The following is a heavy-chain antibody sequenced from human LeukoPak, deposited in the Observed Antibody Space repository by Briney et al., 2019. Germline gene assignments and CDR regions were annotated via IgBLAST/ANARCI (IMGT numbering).Heavy chain of an antibody. J-gene: IGHJ4*02. Sequence: SVKLSCKASGGTFSSYAISWVRQAPGQGLEWMGGIIPIFGTANYAQKFQGRVTITADKSTSTAYMELSSLRSEDTAVYYCARGAYDYVWGSYREFDYWGQGTLVTVSS. CDR3: ARGAYDYVWGSYREFDY. CDR2: IIPIFGTA. CDR1: GGTFSSYA. D-gene: IGHD3-16*02. V-gene: IGHV1-69*06.